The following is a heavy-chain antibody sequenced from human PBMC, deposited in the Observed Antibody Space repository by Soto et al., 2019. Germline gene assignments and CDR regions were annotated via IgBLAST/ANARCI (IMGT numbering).Heavy chain of an antibody. V-gene: IGHV1-2*02. D-gene: IGHD3-22*01. Sequence: QVQLVQSGAEVKKPGASVKVSCKASGYTFTGYYMHWVRQAPGQGLEWMGWINPNSGGTNYAQKFQGRVTMTRDPSISTAYMELSRLRSDDTAVYYCARSYDSSGYLQTVGVDYWGQGTLVTVSS. J-gene: IGHJ4*02. CDR3: ARSYDSSGYLQTVGVDY. CDR1: GYTFTGYY. CDR2: INPNSGGT.